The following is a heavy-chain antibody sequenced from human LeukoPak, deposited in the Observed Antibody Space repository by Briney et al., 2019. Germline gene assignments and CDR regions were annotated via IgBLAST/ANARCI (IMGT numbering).Heavy chain of an antibody. V-gene: IGHV3-9*01. CDR2: ISWNSGSI. CDR1: GFTFDDYA. Sequence: GGSLRLSCAASGFTFDDYAMHWVRQAPGRGLEWVSGISWNSGSIGYADSVKGRFTISRDNAKNSLYLQMNSLRAEDTALYYCAKDSPVWFGELYGPFDYWGQGTLVTVSS. D-gene: IGHD3-10*01. J-gene: IGHJ4*02. CDR3: AKDSPVWFGELYGPFDY.